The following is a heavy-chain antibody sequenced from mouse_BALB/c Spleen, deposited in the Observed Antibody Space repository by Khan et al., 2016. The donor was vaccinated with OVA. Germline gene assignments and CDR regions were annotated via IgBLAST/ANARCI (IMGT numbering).Heavy chain of an antibody. J-gene: IGHJ2*01. CDR2: IYPGTDNS. V-gene: IGHV1-76*01. CDR1: GYIFTSYW. CDR3: AREEALYHFDH. D-gene: IGHD3-2*02. Sequence: VQLQESGAELVRPGASVKLSCKTSGYIFTSYWIHWVKQRPGQGLEWIARIYPGTDNSYYNEKFKDKATLTADKSSSTAYMQLSSLKSDDTDVYFCAREEALYHFDHWGQGTTLTVSS.